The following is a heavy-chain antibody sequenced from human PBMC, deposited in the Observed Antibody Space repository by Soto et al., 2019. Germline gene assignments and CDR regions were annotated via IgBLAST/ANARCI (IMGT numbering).Heavy chain of an antibody. CDR2: IHAGSDNT. D-gene: IGHD2-21*01. CDR1: GSTFSATT. Sequence: QVQSVQSGAEVKDPRASVRVSCKASGSTFSATTLHWVRQATGQRPARMGCIHAGSDNTEYSQKFQDRFTINRDPSATLVYMDLRSLRSEDTALYYCARDVVKCGMDVWGQGTTVTVSS. CDR3: ARDVVKCGMDV. V-gene: IGHV1-3*01. J-gene: IGHJ6*02.